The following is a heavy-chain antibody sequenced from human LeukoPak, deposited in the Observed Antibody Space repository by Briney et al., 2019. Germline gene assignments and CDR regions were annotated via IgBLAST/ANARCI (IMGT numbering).Heavy chain of an antibody. V-gene: IGHV3-48*04. CDR2: ISSSSSTI. CDR3: AKDRYYDSSGYYSVDY. J-gene: IGHJ4*02. D-gene: IGHD3-22*01. CDR1: GFTFSSYS. Sequence: GGSLRLSCAASGFTFSSYSMNWVRQAPGKGLEWVSYISSSSSTIYYADSVKGRFTISRDNAKNSLYLQMNSLRAEDTALYYCAKDRYYDSSGYYSVDYWGQGTLVTVSS.